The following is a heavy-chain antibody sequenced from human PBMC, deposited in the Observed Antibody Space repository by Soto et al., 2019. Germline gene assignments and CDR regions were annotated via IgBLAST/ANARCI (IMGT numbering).Heavy chain of an antibody. CDR1: GSTFTSYA. V-gene: IGHV1-3*01. J-gene: IGHJ5*02. CDR2: INAGNGNT. D-gene: IGHD2-21*01. Sequence: GVSEKMSWKLPGSTFTSYALHWVRQAPGQTLEWMGWINAGNGNTKYSQKFQSRVTITRDTAASTAYMELSSLRAEDTAVYYCARDNRQLQFDPWGQGTLVTVSS. CDR3: ARDNRQLQFDP.